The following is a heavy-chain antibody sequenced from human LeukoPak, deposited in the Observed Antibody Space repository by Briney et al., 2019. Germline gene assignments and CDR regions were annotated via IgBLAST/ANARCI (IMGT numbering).Heavy chain of an antibody. D-gene: IGHD2-2*01. CDR1: GFTFSDFY. CDR3: ARDYQGGFAP. CDR2: ISSGSSYK. V-gene: IGHV3-21*01. Sequence: PGGSLRLSCAASGFTFSDFYMSWVRQAPGKGLEWVSSISSGSSYKYYADSAKGRFTISRDNTKNSLYLQMNTLRAEDTAVYYCARDYQGGFAPWGQGTLVTVSS. J-gene: IGHJ5*02.